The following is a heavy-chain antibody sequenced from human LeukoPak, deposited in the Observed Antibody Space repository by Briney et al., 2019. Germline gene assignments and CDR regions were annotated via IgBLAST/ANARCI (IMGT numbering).Heavy chain of an antibody. CDR1: GFTFSSYA. Sequence: PGGSLRFSCAASGFTFSSYAMSWVRQAPGKGLEWVSAISGSGGSTYYADSVKGRFTISRDNSKNTLYLQMNSLRAEDTAVYYCAKDYVWGSYRRFDYWGQGTLVTVSS. V-gene: IGHV3-23*01. J-gene: IGHJ4*02. D-gene: IGHD3-16*02. CDR3: AKDYVWGSYRRFDY. CDR2: ISGSGGST.